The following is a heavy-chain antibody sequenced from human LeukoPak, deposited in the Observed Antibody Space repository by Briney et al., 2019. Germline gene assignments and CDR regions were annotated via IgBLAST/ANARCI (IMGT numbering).Heavy chain of an antibody. Sequence: ASVTVSCKASGYTFTGHYMHWVRQAPGQGLEWMGWINPNNGLTNYAQKFQGRVTMTRDTSISTAYMELSSLRSDDTAVYYCARDVTGSTDWFDPWGQGTLVTVSS. J-gene: IGHJ5*02. V-gene: IGHV1-2*02. CDR3: ARDVTGSTDWFDP. CDR2: INPNNGLT. D-gene: IGHD7-27*01. CDR1: GYTFTGHY.